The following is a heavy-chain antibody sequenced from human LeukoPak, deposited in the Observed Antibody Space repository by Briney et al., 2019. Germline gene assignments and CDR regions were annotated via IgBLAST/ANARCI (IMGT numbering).Heavy chain of an antibody. CDR2: ISGSGGST. V-gene: IGHV3-23*01. CDR3: AKGKDYVEYYYFGMDV. Sequence: PGGSQRLSCVASGLTFSNYAMSWVRQAPGKGLDWVSGISGSGGSTYYADSVKGRFTISRDNSKNTLYLQMNSLRAEDTAVYYCAKGKDYVEYYYFGMDVWGQGTTVIVSS. D-gene: IGHD4-17*01. CDR1: GLTFSNYA. J-gene: IGHJ6*02.